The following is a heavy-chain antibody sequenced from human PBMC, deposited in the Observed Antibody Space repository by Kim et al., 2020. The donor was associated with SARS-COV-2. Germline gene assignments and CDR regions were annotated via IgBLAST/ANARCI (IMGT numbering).Heavy chain of an antibody. CDR2: ISYDGSNK. Sequence: GGSLRLSCAASGFTFSSYAMHWVRQAPGKGLEWVAVISYDGSNKYYADSVKGRFTISRDNSKNTLYLQMNSLRAVDTAVYYCARTFTVTSWFDPWGQGTLVTVSS. CDR1: GFTFSSYA. J-gene: IGHJ5*02. CDR3: ARTFTVTSWFDP. V-gene: IGHV3-30-3*01. D-gene: IGHD4-4*01.